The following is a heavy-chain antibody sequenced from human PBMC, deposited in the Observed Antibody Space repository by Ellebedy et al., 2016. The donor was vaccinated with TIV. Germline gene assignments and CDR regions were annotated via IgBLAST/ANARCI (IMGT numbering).Heavy chain of an antibody. J-gene: IGHJ4*02. D-gene: IGHD3-22*01. Sequence: GGSLRLSXAASGFTFSSYGMHWVRQAPGKGLEWVAVISYDGSNKYYADSVKGRFTISRDNSKNTLYLQMNSLRAEDTAVYYCAKVPTPYYYDSSGYEKVVDDWGQGTLVTVSS. V-gene: IGHV3-30*18. CDR1: GFTFSSYG. CDR2: ISYDGSNK. CDR3: AKVPTPYYYDSSGYEKVVDD.